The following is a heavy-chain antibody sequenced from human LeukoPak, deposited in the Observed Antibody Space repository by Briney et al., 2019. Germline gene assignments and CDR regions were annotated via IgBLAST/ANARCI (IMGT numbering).Heavy chain of an antibody. V-gene: IGHV4-59*11. J-gene: IGHJ4*02. CDR2: IYYSGST. CDR3: ARDGPTSTAPFDY. D-gene: IGHD1-26*01. CDR1: GGSISSHY. Sequence: SETLSLTCTVSGGSISSHYWSWIRQPPGKGLEWIGYIYYSGSTNYNPSLKSRVTISVDTSKNQFSLKLSSVTAADTAVYYCARDGPTSTAPFDYWGQGTLVTVSS.